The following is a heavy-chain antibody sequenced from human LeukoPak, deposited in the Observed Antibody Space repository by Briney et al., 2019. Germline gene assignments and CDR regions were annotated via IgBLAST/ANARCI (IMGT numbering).Heavy chain of an antibody. Sequence: PSETLSLTCAVYGGSFSGYYWSWIRQPPGKGLERIGEINHSGSTNYNPSLKSRVTISVDTSKNQFSLKLSSVTAADTAVYYCARGLYSSSWYPRVLTYWGQGTLVTVSS. CDR3: ARGLYSSSWYPRVLTY. CDR1: GGSFSGYY. D-gene: IGHD6-13*01. V-gene: IGHV4-34*01. J-gene: IGHJ4*02. CDR2: INHSGST.